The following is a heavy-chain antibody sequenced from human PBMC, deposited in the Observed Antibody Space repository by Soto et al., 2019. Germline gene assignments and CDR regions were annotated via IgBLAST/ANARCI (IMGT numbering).Heavy chain of an antibody. CDR1: GFTFGNYA. CDR2: ISGSGGST. V-gene: IGHV3-23*01. CDR3: AKDPDYGDYYNWFDP. J-gene: IGHJ5*02. D-gene: IGHD4-17*01. Sequence: PGGSLRLSCAASGFTFGNYAMSWVRQAPGKGLEWVSTISGSGGSTYYADSVKGRFTISRDNSKNTLYLQMNSLRAEDTAVYYCAKDPDYGDYYNWFDPWGQGTLVTVSS.